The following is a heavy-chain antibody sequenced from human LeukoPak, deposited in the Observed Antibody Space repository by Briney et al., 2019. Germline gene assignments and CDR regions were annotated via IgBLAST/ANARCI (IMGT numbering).Heavy chain of an antibody. V-gene: IGHV1-69*13. CDR1: GGTFSSYA. CDR3: ARDQSSGYSNDAFDI. CDR2: IIPIFGTA. Sequence: SVKVSCKASGGTFSSYAISWVRQAPGQGLEWMGGIIPIFGTANYAQKFQGRVTITADESTSTAYMEPSSLRSEDTAVYYCARDQSSGYSNDAFDIWGQGTMVTVSS. J-gene: IGHJ3*02. D-gene: IGHD3-22*01.